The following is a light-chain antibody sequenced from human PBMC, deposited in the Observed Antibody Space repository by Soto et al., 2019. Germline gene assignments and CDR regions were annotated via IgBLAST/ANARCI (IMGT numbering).Light chain of an antibody. CDR2: AAS. V-gene: IGKV1-39*01. CDR3: QQSYTTPWT. CDR1: RIISRY. Sequence: DIQMNQSPSSLSASVGDRVTITCRAPRIISRYLNWYQQKPGRAPKLLIYAASNLLNGVPSRFSASGSGTDFTLTISSLQPEDFATYYCQQSYTTPWTFGQGTTVEI. J-gene: IGKJ1*01.